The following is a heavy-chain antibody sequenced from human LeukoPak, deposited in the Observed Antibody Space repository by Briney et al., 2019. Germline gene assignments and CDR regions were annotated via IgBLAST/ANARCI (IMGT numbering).Heavy chain of an antibody. CDR3: ARDNELLFDY. CDR2: IKQDGSEK. Sequence: GGSLRLSCAASGFTFSSYAMSWVRQAPGKGLEWVANIKQDGSEKYYVDSVKGRFTISRDNAKNSLYLQMNSLRAEDTAVYYCARDNELLFDYWGQGTLVTVSS. J-gene: IGHJ4*02. D-gene: IGHD1-7*01. V-gene: IGHV3-7*03. CDR1: GFTFSSYA.